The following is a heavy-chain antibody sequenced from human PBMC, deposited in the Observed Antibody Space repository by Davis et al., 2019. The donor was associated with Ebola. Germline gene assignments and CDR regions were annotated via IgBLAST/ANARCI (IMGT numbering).Heavy chain of an antibody. CDR1: GNSFNTHW. V-gene: IGHV5-51*01. Sequence: GESLKISCTDSGNSFNTHWIGWVRQMPGKGLEWMGIIYTGDSDTRYSPSFRGQFTISADKSIKTAFLQWSSLKASDTAMYYCATLRRTITGMDDGFDIWGQGTMVTVSS. CDR3: ATLRRTITGMDDGFDI. J-gene: IGHJ3*02. CDR2: IYTGDSDT. D-gene: IGHD1-20*01.